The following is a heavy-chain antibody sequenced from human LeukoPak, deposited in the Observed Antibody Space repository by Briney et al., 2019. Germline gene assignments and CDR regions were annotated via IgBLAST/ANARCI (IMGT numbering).Heavy chain of an antibody. CDR1: GFTVNTYS. Sequence: PGGSLRLSCAASGFTVNTYSMSWVRQAPGKGLEWVSVIYSGGSTYYADSVKGRFTISRHNSKNTLYLQMNSLRAEDTAVYYCARVATNYDSSGYFGADYGMDVWGQGTTVTVSS. J-gene: IGHJ6*02. V-gene: IGHV3-53*04. CDR2: IYSGGST. CDR3: ARVATNYDSSGYFGADYGMDV. D-gene: IGHD3-22*01.